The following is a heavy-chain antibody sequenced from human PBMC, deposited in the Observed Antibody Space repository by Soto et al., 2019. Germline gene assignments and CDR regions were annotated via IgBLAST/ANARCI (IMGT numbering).Heavy chain of an antibody. CDR3: ATHPYSSGWYC. CDR1: GFTFSNAW. Sequence: PGGSLRLSCAASGFTFSNAWMNWVRQAPGKGLEWVANIKQDGSEKYYVDSVKGRFTISRDNAKNSLYLQMNSLRAEDTAVYYCATHPYSSGWYCWGQGTLVTVSS. J-gene: IGHJ4*01. CDR2: IKQDGSEK. D-gene: IGHD6-13*01. V-gene: IGHV3-7*02.